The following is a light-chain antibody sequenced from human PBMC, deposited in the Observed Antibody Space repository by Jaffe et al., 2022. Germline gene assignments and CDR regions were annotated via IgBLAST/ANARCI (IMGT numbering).Light chain of an antibody. CDR1: SSDVGSYNR. CDR3: SSYTSSTQLWV. CDR2: EVS. V-gene: IGLV2-18*02. J-gene: IGLJ1*01. Sequence: QSALTQPPSVSGSPGQSVTISCTGTSSDVGSYNRVSWYQQPPGTAPKLMIYEVSNRPSGVPDRFSGSKSGNTASLTISGLQAEDEADYYCSSYTSSTQLWVFGTGTKVTVL.